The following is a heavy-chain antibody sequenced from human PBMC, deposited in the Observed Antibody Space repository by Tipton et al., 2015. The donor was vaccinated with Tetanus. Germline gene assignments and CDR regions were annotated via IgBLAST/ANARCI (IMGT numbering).Heavy chain of an antibody. CDR1: GFAFHDYS. V-gene: IGHV3-9*01. D-gene: IGHD3-10*01. Sequence: SLRLSCAASGFAFHDYSMHWVRLTPGKGLEWVSANSWKSGTLGYADSVKGRFTISRDNAKNSLYLQMNSLRAEDTALYYCARASGTYYNANFDYWGQGTLVTVSS. CDR3: ARASGTYYNANFDY. CDR2: NSWKSGTL. J-gene: IGHJ4*02.